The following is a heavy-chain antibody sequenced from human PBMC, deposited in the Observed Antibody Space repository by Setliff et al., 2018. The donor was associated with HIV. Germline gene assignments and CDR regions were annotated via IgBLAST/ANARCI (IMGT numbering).Heavy chain of an antibody. CDR2: VSAYNGNT. D-gene: IGHD2-2*01. CDR1: GYSFTSYS. J-gene: IGHJ6*02. Sequence: ASVKVSCKASGYSFTSYSISWVRQAPGKGLEWMGWVSAYNGNTNYAQKLQGRVTMTTDTSTSTAYMELMSLRSDDTAVYYCARDHCSSSGCYEYSYYGMDVWGQGTTVTVSS. CDR3: ARDHCSSSGCYEYSYYGMDV. V-gene: IGHV1-18*01.